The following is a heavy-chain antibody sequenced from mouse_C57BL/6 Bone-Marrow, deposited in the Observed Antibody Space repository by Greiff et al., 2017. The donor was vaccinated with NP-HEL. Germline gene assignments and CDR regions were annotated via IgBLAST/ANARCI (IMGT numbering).Heavy chain of an antibody. CDR2: IDPSDSYT. CDR1: GYTFTSYW. V-gene: IGHV1-69*01. J-gene: IGHJ3*01. D-gene: IGHD1-1*01. Sequence: QVQLQQPGAELVMPGASVKLSCKASGYTFTSYWMHWVKQRPGQGLEWIGEIDPSDSYTNYNQKFKGKSTLTVDKSSSTAHMQLSSLTSEDSAVYYCARWGYYYGSSPWGQGTLVTVSA. CDR3: ARWGYYYGSSP.